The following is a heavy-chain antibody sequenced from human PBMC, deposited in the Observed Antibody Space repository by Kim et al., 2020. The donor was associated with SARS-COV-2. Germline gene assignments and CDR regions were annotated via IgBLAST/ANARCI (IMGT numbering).Heavy chain of an antibody. CDR3: AKDQASRRYTICGGDCYPDY. V-gene: IGHV3-33*06. CDR1: GFRFGSYG. J-gene: IGHJ4*02. Sequence: GGSLRLSCATSGFRFGSYGMHWVRQAPGKGLEWVAVIWYDETNKYYGDSVKGRFTISRDTSKNTLYLQMNNLRAEDTAVYYCAKDQASRRYTICGGDCYPDYWGQGTLVTISS. D-gene: IGHD2-21*02. CDR2: IWYDETNK.